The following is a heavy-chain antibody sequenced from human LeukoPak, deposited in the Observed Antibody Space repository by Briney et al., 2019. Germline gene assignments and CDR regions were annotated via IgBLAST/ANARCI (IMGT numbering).Heavy chain of an antibody. Sequence: SETLSLTCIVSGGSISSSSYYWGWIRQPPGKGLEWIGSIYYSGSTYYNPSLKSRVTISVDTSKNHFSLKPSSVTAADTAVYFCASALQPYYYYGSGSISYFDYWGQGTLVTVSS. CDR2: IYYSGST. CDR1: GGSISSSSYY. D-gene: IGHD3-10*01. J-gene: IGHJ4*02. V-gene: IGHV4-39*02. CDR3: ASALQPYYYYGSGSISYFDY.